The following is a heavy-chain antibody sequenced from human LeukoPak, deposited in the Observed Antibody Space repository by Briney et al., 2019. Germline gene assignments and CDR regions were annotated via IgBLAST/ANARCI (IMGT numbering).Heavy chain of an antibody. Sequence: SVKVSCKASGGTFSSYAISWVRQAPGQGLEWMGGIIPICGTANYAQKFQGRVTITADESASTAYMELSSLRSEDTAVYYCARGYYYDSSGYYYTPSVVDWGQGTLVTVSS. V-gene: IGHV1-69*13. CDR2: IIPICGTA. D-gene: IGHD3-22*01. CDR1: GGTFSSYA. J-gene: IGHJ4*02. CDR3: ARGYYYDSSGYYYTPSVVD.